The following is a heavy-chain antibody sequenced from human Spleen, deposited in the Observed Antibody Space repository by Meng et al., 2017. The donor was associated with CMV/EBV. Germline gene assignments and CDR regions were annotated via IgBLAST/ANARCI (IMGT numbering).Heavy chain of an antibody. J-gene: IGHJ6*02. V-gene: IGHV3-49*03. CDR3: TRGRTAVYYYYGMDV. Sequence: GESLKISCTASGFTFGDYAMSWFRQAPGKGLEWVGFIRSKAYGGTTEYAASVKGRFTISRDDSKSIAYLQMNSLKTEDTAVYYCTRGRTAVYYYYGMDVWGQGTTVTVSS. CDR1: GFTFGDYA. CDR2: IRSKAYGGTT.